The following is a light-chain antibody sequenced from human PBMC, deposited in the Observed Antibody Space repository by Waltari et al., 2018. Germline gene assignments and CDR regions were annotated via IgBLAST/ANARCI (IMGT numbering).Light chain of an antibody. V-gene: IGLV3-27*01. Sequence: SYELTQPSSVSVSPGQTARITCSGDVLERKYARWFQQKPGQAPVLVIYKYSERPSGIPERFSGSSSGTTVTLTINGAQVEDEADYYCYAATDNNRVFGGGTKLIVL. CDR2: KYS. CDR3: YAATDNNRV. J-gene: IGLJ3*02. CDR1: VLERKY.